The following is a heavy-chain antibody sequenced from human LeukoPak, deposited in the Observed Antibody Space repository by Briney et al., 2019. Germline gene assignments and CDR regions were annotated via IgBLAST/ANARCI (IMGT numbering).Heavy chain of an antibody. CDR2: IDSYGSGT. CDR3: VRDGDGDYPVDS. V-gene: IGHV3-74*01. J-gene: IGHJ4*02. D-gene: IGHD4-17*01. CDR1: GFRFSSYW. Sequence: GGSLRPSCAASGFRFSSYWMHWVRQAPGKGLVWVSRIDSYGSGTTYADSVKGRFTISRDNAKNTLYLQMNSLSAEDTAIYYCVRDGDGDYPVDSWGQGTLVTVSS.